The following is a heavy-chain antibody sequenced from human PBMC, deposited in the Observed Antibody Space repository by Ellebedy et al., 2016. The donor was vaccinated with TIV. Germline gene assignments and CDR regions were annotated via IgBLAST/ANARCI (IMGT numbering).Heavy chain of an antibody. Sequence: GESLKISXAASGFTFDSYAMNWVRQAPGKGLEWVSGITGGGSNTYYADSVRGRFTISRDNSRNSLFLLMNSLRVEDTAVYYCAKTRYGSGWYYFAYWGQGALVTVSS. CDR3: AKTRYGSGWYYFAY. V-gene: IGHV3-23*01. CDR2: ITGGGSNT. D-gene: IGHD6-13*01. J-gene: IGHJ4*02. CDR1: GFTFDSYA.